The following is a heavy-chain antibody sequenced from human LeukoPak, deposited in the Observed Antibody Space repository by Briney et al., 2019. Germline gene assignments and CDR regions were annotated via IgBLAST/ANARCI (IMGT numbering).Heavy chain of an antibody. D-gene: IGHD2-2*01. V-gene: IGHV3-48*03. CDR2: ISSSGSTI. CDR3: ARGYCSSTSCYSSSFSLYYFDY. CDR1: GFTFSSYE. J-gene: IGHJ4*02. Sequence: PGGSLRLSCAASGFTFSSYEMNWVRQAPGKGLEWVSYISSSGSTIYYADSVKGRFTISRDNAKNSLYLQMNSLRAEDTAVYYCARGYCSSTSCYSSSFSLYYFDYWGQGTLVTVSS.